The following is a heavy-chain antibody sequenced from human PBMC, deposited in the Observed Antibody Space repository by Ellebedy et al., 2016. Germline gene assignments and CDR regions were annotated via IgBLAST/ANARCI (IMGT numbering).Heavy chain of an antibody. CDR1: GYKFRNYY. CDR3: ARADVDLTLGRVETPAQYFDL. D-gene: IGHD3-16*01. CDR2: IYPDDFRP. Sequence: GGSLRLSXEGSGYKFRNYYTVWLRQVSGKGLEWVGYIYPDDFRPRYSPSFQDRVTISADTSTNTAFLQWRSRRASDTAKYYCARADVDLTLGRVETPAQYFDLWGRGTLVTVSS. J-gene: IGHJ2*01. V-gene: IGHV5-51*01.